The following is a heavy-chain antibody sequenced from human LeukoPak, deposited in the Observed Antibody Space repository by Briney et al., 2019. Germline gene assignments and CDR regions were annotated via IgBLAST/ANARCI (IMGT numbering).Heavy chain of an antibody. CDR3: AGNWNLDY. J-gene: IGHJ4*02. D-gene: IGHD1-1*01. CDR2: ISAGGST. Sequence: XQXPXXGLGGVSLISAGGSTYYTDPVRGRFTMSRDNSKNTLYLQMNNLRAEDTALYYCAGNWNLDYWGQGALVTVSS. V-gene: IGHV3-23*01.